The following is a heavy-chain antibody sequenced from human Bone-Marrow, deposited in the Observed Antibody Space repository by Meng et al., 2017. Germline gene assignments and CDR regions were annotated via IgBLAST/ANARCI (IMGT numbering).Heavy chain of an antibody. Sequence: GESLKISCAASGFTFSSSAMTWVRQAPGKGLEWVSAITISGAVTYYADSVKGRFTISRDNSKNTLYLQMNSLRAEDTAVYYCAKVGLGYLIPAVNWGQGTLVTVSS. J-gene: IGHJ4*02. CDR1: GFTFSSSA. V-gene: IGHV3-23*01. D-gene: IGHD2-2*01. CDR3: AKVGLGYLIPAVN. CDR2: ITISGAVT.